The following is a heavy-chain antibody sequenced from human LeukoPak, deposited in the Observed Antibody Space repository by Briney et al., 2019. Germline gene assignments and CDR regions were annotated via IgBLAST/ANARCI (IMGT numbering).Heavy chain of an antibody. D-gene: IGHD3-22*01. J-gene: IGHJ4*02. CDR3: AREYYDSSSYPGDY. CDR1: GYTFTGYY. Sequence: ASVKVSCKASGYTFTGYYMHWVRQAPGQGLEWMGWINPNSGGTNYAQKFQGRVTMTRDTSISTAYMELSRLRSDDAAVYYCAREYYDSSSYPGDYWGQGTLVTVSS. CDR2: INPNSGGT. V-gene: IGHV1-2*02.